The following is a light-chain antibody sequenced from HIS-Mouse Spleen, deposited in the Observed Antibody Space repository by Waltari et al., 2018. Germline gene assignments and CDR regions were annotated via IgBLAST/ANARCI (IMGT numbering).Light chain of an antibody. CDR2: EGS. Sequence: QSALTQPASVSGSPGQSITISCTGTSSAVGRYNLASWYHQNPGKAPKLMIYEGSKRPSGVSNRFSGSKSGNTASLTISGLQAEDEADYYCCSYAGSSTFVVFGGGTKLTVL. J-gene: IGLJ2*01. V-gene: IGLV2-23*03. CDR3: CSYAGSSTFVV. CDR1: SSAVGRYNL.